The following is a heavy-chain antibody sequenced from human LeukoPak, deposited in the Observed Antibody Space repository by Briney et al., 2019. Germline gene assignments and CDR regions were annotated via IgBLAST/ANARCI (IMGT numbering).Heavy chain of an antibody. Sequence: GGSLRLSCVASAFTFSNSWMSWVRQAPGKGLEWVSAISGNGGSTYYADSVKGRFTISRDNSKNTLYLQMNSLRAEDTALYYCAKLRGPVSGTGDYWGQGTLVTVSS. V-gene: IGHV3-23*01. J-gene: IGHJ4*02. CDR1: AFTFSNSW. D-gene: IGHD6-19*01. CDR2: ISGNGGST. CDR3: AKLRGPVSGTGDY.